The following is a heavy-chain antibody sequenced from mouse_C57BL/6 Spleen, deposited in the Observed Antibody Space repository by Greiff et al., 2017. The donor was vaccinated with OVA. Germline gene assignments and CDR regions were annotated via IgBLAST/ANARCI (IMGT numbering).Heavy chain of an antibody. CDR2: IDPSDSET. D-gene: IGHD1-1*02. CDR3: AREGYGSNCDY. V-gene: IGHV1-52*01. Sequence: QVQLQQPGAELVRPGSSVKLSCKASGYTFTSYWMHWVKQRPIQGLEWIGNIDPSDSETHYNQKFKDKATLTVDKSSSTAYMQLSSLTSEDSAVYYCAREGYGSNCDYWGQGTTLTVSS. J-gene: IGHJ2*01. CDR1: GYTFTSYW.